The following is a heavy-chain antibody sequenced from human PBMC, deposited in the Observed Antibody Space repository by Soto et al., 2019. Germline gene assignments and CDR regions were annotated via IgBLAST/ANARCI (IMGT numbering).Heavy chain of an antibody. CDR2: IRSSSSYI. CDR3: ARDQWHGFTMVPLLNEKNWFDP. D-gene: IGHD3-10*01. CDR1: GFTFSSYS. J-gene: IGHJ5*02. V-gene: IGHV3-21*01. Sequence: PGGSLRLSCAASGFTFSSYSMNWVRQAPGKGLEWVSSIRSSSSYIYYADSVKGRFTISRDNAKNSLYLQMNSLRAEDTAVYYCARDQWHGFTMVPLLNEKNWFDPWGQGTLVTVSS.